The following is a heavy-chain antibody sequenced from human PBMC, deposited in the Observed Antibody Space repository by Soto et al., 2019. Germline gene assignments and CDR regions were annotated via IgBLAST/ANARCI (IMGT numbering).Heavy chain of an antibody. J-gene: IGHJ6*02. CDR1: GFTFSSYG. CDR2: IWYDGSNK. CDR3: AREEHSYYYYYYGMDV. V-gene: IGHV3-33*01. D-gene: IGHD5-18*01. Sequence: GGSLRLSCAASGFTFSSYGMHWVRQAPGKGLEWVAVIWYDGSNKYYADSVKGRFTISRDNSKNTLYLQMNSLRAEDTAVYYCAREEHSYYYYYYGMDVWGQGTTVTVSS.